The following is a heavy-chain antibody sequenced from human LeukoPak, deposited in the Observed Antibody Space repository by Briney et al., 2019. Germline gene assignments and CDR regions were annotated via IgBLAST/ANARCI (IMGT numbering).Heavy chain of an antibody. V-gene: IGHV1-3*01. CDR2: INAGNGNT. D-gene: IGHD1-26*01. Sequence: ASVKVSCKASGYTFTSYAMHWVRQAPGQRLGWMGWINAGNGNTKYSQKFQGRVTITRDTSASTAYMELSSLRSEDTAVYYCARCGSYYVPLHCAFDIWGQGTMVTVSS. CDR1: GYTFTSYA. J-gene: IGHJ3*02. CDR3: ARCGSYYVPLHCAFDI.